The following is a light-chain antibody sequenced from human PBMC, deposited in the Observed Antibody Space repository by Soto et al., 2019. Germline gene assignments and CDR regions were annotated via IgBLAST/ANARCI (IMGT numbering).Light chain of an antibody. CDR3: SSYTSSSTDVV. CDR1: SSDVGGYNY. V-gene: IGLV2-14*01. J-gene: IGLJ2*01. Sequence: QSVLTQPASVSGSPGQSITISCTGTSSDVGGYNYVSWYRQHPGKAPKLMIYDVSNRPSGVSNRFSGSKSGNTASLTISGLQAEDEADYYCSSYTSSSTDVVFGGGTKLTVL. CDR2: DVS.